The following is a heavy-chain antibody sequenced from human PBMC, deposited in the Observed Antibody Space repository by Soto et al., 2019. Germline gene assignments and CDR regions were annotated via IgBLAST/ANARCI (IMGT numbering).Heavy chain of an antibody. CDR1: GGSFSGYY. V-gene: IGHV4-34*01. CDR2: INHSGST. D-gene: IGHD3-10*01. Sequence: SETLSLTCAVYGGSFSGYYWSWIRQPPGKGLEWIGEINHSGSTNYNPSLKSRVTISVDTSKNQFSLKLSSVTAADTAVYYCARGTLLWFGELLDYYYYGMDVWGQGTTVTVS. CDR3: ARGTLLWFGELLDYYYYGMDV. J-gene: IGHJ6*02.